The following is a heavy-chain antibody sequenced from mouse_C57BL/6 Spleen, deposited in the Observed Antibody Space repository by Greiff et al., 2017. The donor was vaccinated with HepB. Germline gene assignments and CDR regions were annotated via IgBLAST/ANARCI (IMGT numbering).Heavy chain of an antibody. V-gene: IGHV1-64*01. CDR1: GYTFTSYW. D-gene: IGHD2-4*01. CDR3: ARGDDYDDYFDY. Sequence: VQLQQPGAELVKPGASVKLSCKASGYTFTSYWMHWVKQRPGQGLEWIGMIHPNSCSTNYNEKFKSKATLTVDKSSSTAYMQLRSLTSEDSAVYYCARGDDYDDYFDYWGQGTTLTVSS. CDR2: IHPNSCST. J-gene: IGHJ2*01.